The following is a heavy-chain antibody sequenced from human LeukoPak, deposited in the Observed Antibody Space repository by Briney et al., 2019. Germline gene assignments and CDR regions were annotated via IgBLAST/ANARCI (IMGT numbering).Heavy chain of an antibody. CDR3: ARPISSSSEDYYYMDV. CDR2: ISSSSSHI. CDR1: GFTFSSYS. J-gene: IGHJ6*03. D-gene: IGHD6-6*01. Sequence: GGSLRLSCAASGFTFSSYSMNWVRQAPGKGLEWVSSISSSSSHIYYADSVKGRFTISRDNAKNSLYLQMNSLRAEDTAVYYCARPISSSSEDYYYMDVWGKGTTVTVSS. V-gene: IGHV3-21*01.